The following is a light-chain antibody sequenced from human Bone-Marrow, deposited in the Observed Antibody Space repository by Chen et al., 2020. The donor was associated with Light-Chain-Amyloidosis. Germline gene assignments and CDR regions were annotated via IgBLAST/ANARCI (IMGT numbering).Light chain of an antibody. CDR3: QSYDIAKV. CDR1: SGYIASNY. V-gene: IGLV6-57*01. Sequence: NFVLIQPHSVSESPGKTVTISCTRSSGYIASNYVHWYQQRPGRSPTIVIYEDNQSPSGVPDRLSGSIDRSSNSASLTISGLKTEDEGDYYCQSYDIAKVFGGGTKVTVL. CDR2: EDN. J-gene: IGLJ2*01.